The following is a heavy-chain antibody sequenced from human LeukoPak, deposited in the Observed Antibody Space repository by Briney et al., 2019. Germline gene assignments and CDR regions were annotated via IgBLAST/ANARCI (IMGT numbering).Heavy chain of an antibody. CDR1: GYTFTGYY. D-gene: IGHD1-26*01. J-gene: IGHJ3*02. CDR2: INPNSGGT. CDR3: ARDAGPVGKDAFDI. Sequence: ASVKVSCKASGYTFTGYYMHWVRQAPGQGLEWMGWINPNSGGTNYAQKFQGWVTMTRDTSISTAYMELSRLRSDDTAVYYCARDAGPVGKDAFDIWGQGTMVTVSS. V-gene: IGHV1-2*04.